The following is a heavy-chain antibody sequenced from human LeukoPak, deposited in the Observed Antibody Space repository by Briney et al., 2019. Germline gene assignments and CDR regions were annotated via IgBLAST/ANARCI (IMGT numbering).Heavy chain of an antibody. CDR1: GFPFSAYA. CDR2: LSHDGSNE. Sequence: GGSLRLSCAASGFPFSAYAMHWVRQAPGKGLEWVSVLSHDGSNENYSDSVKGRFIIPRDNFKNTLYLQMNSLRTEDTAVYYCTRDLEYWGQGVLVTVSS. V-gene: IGHV3-30*04. CDR3: TRDLEY. J-gene: IGHJ4*02.